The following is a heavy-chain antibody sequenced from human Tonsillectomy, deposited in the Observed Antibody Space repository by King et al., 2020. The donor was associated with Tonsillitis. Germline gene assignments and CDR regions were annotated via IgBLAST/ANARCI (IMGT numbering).Heavy chain of an antibody. D-gene: IGHD3-3*01. V-gene: IGHV3-23*04. Sequence: VQLVESGGGLIQPGGSLRLSCAASGFTFSSYAMSWVRQAPDKGLEWVSGISGSGGSTYYAESVKGRFAISRDNSKNTLYLQMNSLRAEDTAVYYCAKDRDFWSPHGMDVWGQGTTVTVSS. CDR3: AKDRDFWSPHGMDV. J-gene: IGHJ6*02. CDR1: GFTFSSYA. CDR2: ISGSGGST.